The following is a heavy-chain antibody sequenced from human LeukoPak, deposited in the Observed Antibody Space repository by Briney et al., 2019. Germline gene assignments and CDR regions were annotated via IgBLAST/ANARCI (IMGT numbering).Heavy chain of an antibody. J-gene: IGHJ4*02. Sequence: SETLSLTCAVYGGSFSGYYWSWIRQPPGKGLEWIGEINHSGSTNYNPSLKSRVTISVDTSKNQFSLKLSSVTAADTAVYYCARRKRAPTGIDYWGQGTLVTVSS. CDR1: GGSFSGYY. CDR2: INHSGST. V-gene: IGHV4-34*01. CDR3: ARRKRAPTGIDY. D-gene: IGHD6-25*01.